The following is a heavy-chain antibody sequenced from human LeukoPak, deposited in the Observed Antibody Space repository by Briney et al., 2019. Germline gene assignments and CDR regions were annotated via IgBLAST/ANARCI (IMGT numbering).Heavy chain of an antibody. D-gene: IGHD3-10*01. CDR3: ARGARLWFGELHHFDY. V-gene: IGHV3-64*01. CDR1: GFTFSSYA. J-gene: IGHJ4*02. CDR2: ISSNGGST. Sequence: GGSLRLSCAASGFTFSSYAMHWVRQAPGKGLGYVSAISSNGGSTYYANSVKGRFTISRDNSKNTLYLQMGSLRAEDTAVYYCARGARLWFGELHHFDYWGQGTLVTVSS.